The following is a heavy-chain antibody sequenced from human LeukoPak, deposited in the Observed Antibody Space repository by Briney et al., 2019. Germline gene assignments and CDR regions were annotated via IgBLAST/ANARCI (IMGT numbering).Heavy chain of an antibody. D-gene: IGHD5-18*01. CDR1: GDSISSGSYY. V-gene: IGHV4-61*02. Sequence: SETLSLTCTVSGDSISSGSYYWPWIRQPAGKGLEWIGRIYTSGSTNHNPSRKSQVTISLDTSKNQFSLKLISVTAADTAVYFCARERTDTSMDYWGQGTLVTVSS. CDR2: IYTSGST. CDR3: ARERTDTSMDY. J-gene: IGHJ4*02.